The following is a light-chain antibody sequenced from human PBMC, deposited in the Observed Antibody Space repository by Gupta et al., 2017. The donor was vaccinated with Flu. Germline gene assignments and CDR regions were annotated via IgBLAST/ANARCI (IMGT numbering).Light chain of an antibody. CDR3: SSYTNTGTLLV. Sequence: MIFEVSNRPSGVSDRFSVSKSGNTASLTISGLQADDEADYYCSSYTNTGTLLVFGGGTKLTVL. CDR2: EVS. V-gene: IGLV2-14*01. J-gene: IGLJ2*01.